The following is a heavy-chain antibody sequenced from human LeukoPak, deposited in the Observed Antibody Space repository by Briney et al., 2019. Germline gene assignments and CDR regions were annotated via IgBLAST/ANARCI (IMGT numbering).Heavy chain of an antibody. V-gene: IGHV1-2*02. Sequence: ASVKVSCKASGYTFTGYYMHWVRQAPGQGLEWMGWINPNSGGTNYAQKFQGRVTMTRDTSTSTVYMELSSLRSEDTAVYYCARANKAAADPFDYWGQGTLVTVSS. CDR3: ARANKAAADPFDY. D-gene: IGHD6-13*01. CDR1: GYTFTGYY. J-gene: IGHJ4*02. CDR2: INPNSGGT.